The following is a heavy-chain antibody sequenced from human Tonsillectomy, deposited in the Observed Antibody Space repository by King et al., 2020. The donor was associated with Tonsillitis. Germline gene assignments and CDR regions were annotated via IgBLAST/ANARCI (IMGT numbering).Heavy chain of an antibody. J-gene: IGHJ6*03. Sequence: VQLQESGPGLVKPSETLSLTCTVSGSSISGYYWSWIRQPPGKGLEWIGYIYYTGSTNYNPSLKSRVTISVDTSKNQFSLKLSSVTAADTAVYYCARLLSSSDYYYYYFYMDVWGKGTTVTVSS. CDR3: ARLLSSSDYYYYYFYMDV. V-gene: IGHV4-59*08. D-gene: IGHD6-6*01. CDR1: GSSISGYY. CDR2: IYYTGST.